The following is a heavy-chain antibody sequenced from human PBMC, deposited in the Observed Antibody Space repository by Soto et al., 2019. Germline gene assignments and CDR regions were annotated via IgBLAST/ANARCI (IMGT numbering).Heavy chain of an antibody. D-gene: IGHD5-18*01. CDR1: GGTFSSYA. J-gene: IGHJ6*02. CDR2: IIPIFGTA. V-gene: IGHV1-69*06. CDR3: ARYTAMVTITTRDVYYYYGIDV. Sequence: SVKVSCKASGGTFSSYAISWVRQAPGQGLEWMGGIIPIFGTANYAQKFQGRVTITADKSTSTAYMELSSLRSEDTAVYYCARYTAMVTITTRDVYYYYGIDVWGQGTTVTVSS.